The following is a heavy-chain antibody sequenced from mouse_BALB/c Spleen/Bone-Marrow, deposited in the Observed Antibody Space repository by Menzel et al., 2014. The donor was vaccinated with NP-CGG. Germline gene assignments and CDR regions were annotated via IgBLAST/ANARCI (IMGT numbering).Heavy chain of an antibody. Sequence: EVKLVESGGGLVQPGGSRKLSCAASGFTFSDYGMAWVRQAPGKGPEWVAFISNLAYSICYADTVTGRFTISRENAKSTLYLEMSSLRSEDTAIYYCTRNYGNQGAMDYWGQGTSVTVSS. CDR1: GFTFSDYG. CDR2: ISNLAYSI. D-gene: IGHD2-1*01. J-gene: IGHJ4*01. V-gene: IGHV5-15*02. CDR3: TRNYGNQGAMDY.